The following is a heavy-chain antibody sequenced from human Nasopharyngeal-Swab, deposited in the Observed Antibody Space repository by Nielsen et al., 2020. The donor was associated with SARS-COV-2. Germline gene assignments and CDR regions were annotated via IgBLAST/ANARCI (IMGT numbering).Heavy chain of an antibody. V-gene: IGHV4-34*01. CDR2: INHSGST. D-gene: IGHD2-2*01. J-gene: IGHJ4*02. CDR3: ARIEDCSSTSCYDYFDY. Sequence: IRQPPGKGLEWIGEINHSGSTNYNPSLKSRVTISGDTSKNQFSLKLSSVTAADTAVYYCARIEDCSSTSCYDYFDYRGQGTLVPSPQ.